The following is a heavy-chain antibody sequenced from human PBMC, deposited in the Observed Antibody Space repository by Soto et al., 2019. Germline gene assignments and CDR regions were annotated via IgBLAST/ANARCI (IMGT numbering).Heavy chain of an antibody. D-gene: IGHD2-2*01. Sequence: PGGSLRLSCAASGFTFSSYSMNWVRQAPGKGLEWVSYISSSSSTIYYADTVKGRFTISRDDAKNSLYLQMNSLRAEDTAVYYFARDRVVVPAAHTNYYYYYMDVWGKGTTVTVSS. J-gene: IGHJ6*03. CDR2: ISSSSSTI. CDR1: GFTFSSYS. V-gene: IGHV3-48*01. CDR3: ARDRVVVPAAHTNYYYYYMDV.